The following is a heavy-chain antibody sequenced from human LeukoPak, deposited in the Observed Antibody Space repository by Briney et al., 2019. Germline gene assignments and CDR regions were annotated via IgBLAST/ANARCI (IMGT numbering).Heavy chain of an antibody. J-gene: IGHJ4*02. CDR2: IGWNTNTR. CDR3: ASGKRVNSDNFSGWGYDFDS. CDR1: GFMYHNHA. Sequence: GRSLRLSCAASGFMYHNHAMHWVRQAPGKGLEWVSGIGWNTNTRGYADSVKGRFTISRDNAKNSLYLQMSSLRAEDTALYYCASGKRVNSDNFSGWGYDFDSWGPGTLVTVSS. V-gene: IGHV3-9*01. D-gene: IGHD2/OR15-2a*01.